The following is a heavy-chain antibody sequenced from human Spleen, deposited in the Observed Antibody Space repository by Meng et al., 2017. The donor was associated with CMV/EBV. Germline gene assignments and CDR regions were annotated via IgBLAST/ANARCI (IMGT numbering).Heavy chain of an antibody. CDR1: GFTFNNYA. J-gene: IGHJ4*02. V-gene: IGHV3-30*04. CDR3: AKASGAYCSGGSCYLDN. Sequence: GGSLRLSCAASGFTFNNYAMHWVRQAPGKGLEWVALISSDGSNKYYTDSLKGRFTISRDNSKNTLYLQMNSLRAEDTAVYYCAKASGAYCSGGSCYLDNWGLGTLVTVSS. D-gene: IGHD2-15*01. CDR2: ISSDGSNK.